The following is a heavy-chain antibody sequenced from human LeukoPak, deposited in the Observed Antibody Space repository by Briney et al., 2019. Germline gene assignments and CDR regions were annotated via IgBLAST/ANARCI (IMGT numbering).Heavy chain of an antibody. J-gene: IGHJ4*02. D-gene: IGHD3-10*01. CDR3: ARALHGSGSYYTDY. Sequence: SETLSLTCTVSGGSISSYYWSWIRQPPGKGLEWIGEIYHSGSTNYNPSLKSRVTISVDKSKNQFSLKLSSVTAADTAVYYCARALHGSGSYYTDYWGQGTLVTVSS. CDR2: IYHSGST. CDR1: GGSISSYY. V-gene: IGHV4-59*12.